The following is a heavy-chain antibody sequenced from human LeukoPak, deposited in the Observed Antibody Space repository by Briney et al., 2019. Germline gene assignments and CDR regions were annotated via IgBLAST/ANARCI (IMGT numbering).Heavy chain of an antibody. CDR1: GGTFSSYA. J-gene: IGHJ4*02. V-gene: IGHV1-69*05. CDR3: ALTGYYDSSGYYWFPIDY. CDR2: IIPIFGTA. D-gene: IGHD3-22*01. Sequence: SVKVSCKASGGTFSSYAISWVRQAPGQGLEWMGGIIPIFGTANYAQKFQGRVTITTDESTSTAYMELSSLRSEDTAVYYCALTGYYDSSGYYWFPIDYWGQGTLVTVSS.